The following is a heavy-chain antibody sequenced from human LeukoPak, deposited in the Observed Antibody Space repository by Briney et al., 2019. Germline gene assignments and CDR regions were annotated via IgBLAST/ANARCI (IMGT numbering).Heavy chain of an antibody. CDR2: IYRSGST. J-gene: IGHJ4*02. D-gene: IGHD4-11*01. Sequence: PSETLSLTCTVSGYSISSGYYWDWIRQPPGKGLEWIGTIYRSGSTYYNPSLKRRVTISVDTSRNQFSLQLSSVTAADTAVYYCARNAGDYTKPSDYWGQGTLVTVSS. CDR3: ARNAGDYTKPSDY. V-gene: IGHV4-38-2*02. CDR1: GYSISSGYY.